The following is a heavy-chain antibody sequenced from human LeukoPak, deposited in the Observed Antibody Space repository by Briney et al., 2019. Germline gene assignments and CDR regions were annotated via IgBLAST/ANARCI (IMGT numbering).Heavy chain of an antibody. V-gene: IGHV4-39*07. J-gene: IGHJ4*02. CDR3: ARDTNYYDSSGYYYGWFDY. Sequence: SETLSLTCIVSGGSITTSDNYWGWIRQPPGKGLEWIGAVHNSGSTYYNPSLKSRVTMSIDRSTNRFSLKLSSVTAADTAVYYCARDTNYYDSSGYYYGWFDYWGQGTLVTVSS. CDR1: GGSITTSDNY. D-gene: IGHD3-22*01. CDR2: VHNSGST.